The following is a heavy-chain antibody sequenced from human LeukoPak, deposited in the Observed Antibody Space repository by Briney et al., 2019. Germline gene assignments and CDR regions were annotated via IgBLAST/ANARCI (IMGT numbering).Heavy chain of an antibody. Sequence: GGSLRLSCASSGFTINNYGMTWVRQAPGKGLEWVSTISGRGDSTYYADSVKGRFTISRDNSKNTPYLQMSSLRVEDTARYYCARSPPYTAATGYYYYYMDVWGRGTTVTVSS. CDR3: ARSPPYTAATGYYYYYMDV. D-gene: IGHD6-13*01. CDR1: GFTINNYG. V-gene: IGHV3-23*01. CDR2: ISGRGDST. J-gene: IGHJ6*03.